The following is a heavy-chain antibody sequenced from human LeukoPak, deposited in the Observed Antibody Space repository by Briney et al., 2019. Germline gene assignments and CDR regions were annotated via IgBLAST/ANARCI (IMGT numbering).Heavy chain of an antibody. CDR3: ATAARGDGDWFDP. CDR1: GYTFTDYY. J-gene: IGHJ5*02. Sequence: ASVKVSCKVSGYTFTDYYMHWVQQAPGKGLEWMGLVDPEDGETIYAEKFQGRVTITADTSTDTAYMELSSLRSEDTAVYYCATAARGDGDWFDPWGRGTLVTVSS. CDR2: VDPEDGET. D-gene: IGHD2-15*01. V-gene: IGHV1-69-2*01.